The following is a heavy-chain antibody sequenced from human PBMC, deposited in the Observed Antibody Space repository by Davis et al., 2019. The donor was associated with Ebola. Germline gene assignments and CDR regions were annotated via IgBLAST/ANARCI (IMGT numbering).Heavy chain of an antibody. CDR2: IKQDGSEK. V-gene: IGHV3-7*01. D-gene: IGHD3-16*01. CDR1: GFIFRSYV. J-gene: IGHJ3*02. Sequence: GESLKISCAASGFIFRSYVMSWVRQAPGKGLEWVANIKQDGSEKVYADSVKGRFTISRDNAKNSLFLQMNSLRAEDTAVYYCARVDVSSAFDIWGRGTMVTVSS. CDR3: ARVDVSSAFDI.